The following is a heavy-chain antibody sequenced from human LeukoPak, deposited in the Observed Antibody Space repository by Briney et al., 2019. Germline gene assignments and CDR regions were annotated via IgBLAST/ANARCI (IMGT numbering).Heavy chain of an antibody. CDR1: GFTFSSYG. CDR3: ARDQGVYYCSGGSCYPGAFDI. Sequence: GGSLRLSCAASGFTFSSYGMHWVRQAPGKGLEWVAVISYDGSNKYYADSVKGRFTISRDNSKNTLYLQMNSLRAEDTAVYYCARDQGVYYCSGGSCYPGAFDIWGQGTMVTVSS. D-gene: IGHD2-15*01. J-gene: IGHJ3*02. CDR2: ISYDGSNK. V-gene: IGHV3-30*19.